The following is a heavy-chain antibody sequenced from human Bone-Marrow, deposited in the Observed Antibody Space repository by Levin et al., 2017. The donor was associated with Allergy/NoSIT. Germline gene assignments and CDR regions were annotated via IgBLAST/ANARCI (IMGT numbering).Heavy chain of an antibody. CDR3: AGTEVEGGDYLDYCDH. Sequence: GASVKISCVASGFMFRNIAMSWVRQAPGKGLEWVSSITGGCATTYYADSVKGRFTIPRDNSKNTLSLQMNSLRAEDKAVYFCAGTEVEGGDYLDYCDHWGQGTLVTVSS. CDR2: ITGGCATT. CDR1: GFMFRNIA. D-gene: IGHD4-17*01. V-gene: IGHV3-23*01. J-gene: IGHJ4*02.